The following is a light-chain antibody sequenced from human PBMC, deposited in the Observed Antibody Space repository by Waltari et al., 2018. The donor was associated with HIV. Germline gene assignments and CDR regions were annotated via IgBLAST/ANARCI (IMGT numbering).Light chain of an antibody. V-gene: IGKV1-6*02. CDR2: AAS. CDR1: QVIGND. CDR3: LQDGSFPLT. Sequence: AIQMTQSPSSLSASVEDRVTITCRASQVIGNDLGWYQQKPGQAPKALIYAASSLQTGIPSRFSGSRSGTDFTLTISSLQTEDSATYYCLQDGSFPLTFGPGTKVDV. J-gene: IGKJ3*01.